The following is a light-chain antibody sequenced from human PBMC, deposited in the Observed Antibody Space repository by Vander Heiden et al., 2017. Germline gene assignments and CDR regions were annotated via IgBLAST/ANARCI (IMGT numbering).Light chain of an antibody. V-gene: IGLV2-8*01. J-gene: IGLJ3*02. Sequence: QSALTQPPSASGSPGQSVTISCTGTSSDVGAYNYVSWYQQHPGKAPTIIIYDVTKRPSGVPDRFSGSKSGNTAFLTVAGLQAEDEADYYCSSHAGSSAVFGGGTTVTVL. CDR3: SSHAGSSAV. CDR1: SSDVGAYNY. CDR2: DVT.